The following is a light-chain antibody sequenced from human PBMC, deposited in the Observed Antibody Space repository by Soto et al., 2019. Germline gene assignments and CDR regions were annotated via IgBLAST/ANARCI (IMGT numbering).Light chain of an antibody. J-gene: IGKJ1*01. Sequence: EIVLTQSPGTLSLSPGERATLSCRASQSVSSNYLAWYQQKPGQTPRLLIYIASSRAPGIPDRFSGSGSGTHFTLTIRRVEPEDFAVYYCQQYGSSPWTFGQGTKVEIK. CDR1: QSVSSNY. CDR2: IAS. V-gene: IGKV3-20*01. CDR3: QQYGSSPWT.